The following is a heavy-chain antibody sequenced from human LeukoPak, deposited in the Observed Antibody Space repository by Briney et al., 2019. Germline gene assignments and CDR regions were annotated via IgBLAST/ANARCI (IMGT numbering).Heavy chain of an antibody. CDR2: IWHDGIKK. Sequence: GGSLRLSCAASGFTFNNHGVHWVRQAPGKGLEWLAVIWHDGIKKHYADSVQGRFSISRDNSKNTVFLQMNSLRVEDTAVYYCARGGSDWQEGPLVWGQGTMVSVSS. CDR1: GFTFNNHG. CDR3: ARGGSDWQEGPLV. J-gene: IGHJ3*01. V-gene: IGHV3-33*01. D-gene: IGHD6-19*01.